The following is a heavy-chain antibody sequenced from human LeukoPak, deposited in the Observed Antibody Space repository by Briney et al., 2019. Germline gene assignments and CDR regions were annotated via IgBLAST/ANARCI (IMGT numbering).Heavy chain of an antibody. CDR1: GYSFSDYW. CDR3: ARQSMYGDY. CDR2: IYPDDADT. V-gene: IGHV5-51*01. J-gene: IGHJ4*02. Sequence: GESLKISCKGSGYSFSDYWIGCVRQTPGKGLEWMGVIYPDDADTRYSPSIQGRVIISADESINTAYLQWNSLKASDTAMYYCARQSMYGDYWGQGTLVTVSS. D-gene: IGHD3-10*02.